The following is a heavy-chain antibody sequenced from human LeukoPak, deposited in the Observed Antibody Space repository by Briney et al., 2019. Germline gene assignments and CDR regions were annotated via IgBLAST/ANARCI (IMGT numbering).Heavy chain of an antibody. V-gene: IGHV3-23*01. CDR2: ISGSGGST. Sequence: GGSLRLSCVASGLTFGNYGMNWVRQAPGKGLEWVSAISGSGGSTYYADSVKGRFTISRDNSKNTLYLQMNSLRAEDTAVYYCAKGYYGSGSYYNSYFDYWGQGALVTVSS. CDR1: GLTFGNYG. CDR3: AKGYYGSGSYYNSYFDY. D-gene: IGHD3-10*01. J-gene: IGHJ4*02.